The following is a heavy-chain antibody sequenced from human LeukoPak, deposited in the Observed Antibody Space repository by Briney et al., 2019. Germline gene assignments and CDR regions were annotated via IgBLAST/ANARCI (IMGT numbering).Heavy chain of an antibody. CDR2: ISGSGGST. CDR1: GFTFSNYA. J-gene: IGHJ4*02. Sequence: GGSLRLSCAASGFTFSNYAMSWVRQAPGKGLEWVSAISGSGGSTYYSDSVKGRFTISRDNSKNTLYLQMNSLRAEDTAVYYCAKDQEREYSYGYGYWGQGTLVTVSS. D-gene: IGHD5-18*01. V-gene: IGHV3-23*01. CDR3: AKDQEREYSYGYGY.